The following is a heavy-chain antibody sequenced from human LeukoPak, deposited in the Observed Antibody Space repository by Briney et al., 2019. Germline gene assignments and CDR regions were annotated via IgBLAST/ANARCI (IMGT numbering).Heavy chain of an antibody. J-gene: IGHJ4*02. V-gene: IGHV4-34*01. D-gene: IGHD6-13*01. CDR2: INHSGST. CDR1: GGSFRGYY. CDR3: ARGPGIAAALDY. Sequence: SETLSLTCAVYGGSFRGYYWSWIRQPPGKGLEWIGEINHSGSTNYNPSLRSRVTISVDTSKNQCSLRLSSVTAADTAVYYCARGPGIAAALDYWGQGTLVTVSS.